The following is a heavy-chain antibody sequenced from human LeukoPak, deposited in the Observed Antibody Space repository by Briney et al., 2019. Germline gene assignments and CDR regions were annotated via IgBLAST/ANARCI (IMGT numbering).Heavy chain of an antibody. V-gene: IGHV4-4*07. CDR2: IYTSGST. J-gene: IGHJ4*02. CDR3: ARAGYYYDSSGYSPPDY. D-gene: IGHD3-22*01. Sequence: PSETLSLTCTVSGGSISSYYWSWIRQPAGKGLEWIGRIYTSGSTNYNPSLKSRVTISVDTSKNQFSLKLSSVTAADTAVYCCARAGYYYDSSGYSPPDYWGQGTLVTVSS. CDR1: GGSISSYY.